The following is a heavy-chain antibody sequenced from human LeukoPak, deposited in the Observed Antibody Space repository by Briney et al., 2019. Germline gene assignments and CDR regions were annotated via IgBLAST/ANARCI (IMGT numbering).Heavy chain of an antibody. Sequence: GGSLRLSCAASGFTFDDYAMHWVRQAPGKGLEWVSGISWNSGSIGYADSVKGRFTISRDNAKNSLYLQMNSLRAEDTALYYCAKNKGPMVRGVVFNYGGKETLSPSPQ. CDR3: AKNKGPMVRGVVFNY. D-gene: IGHD3-10*01. J-gene: IGHJ4*02. CDR1: GFTFDDYA. V-gene: IGHV3-9*01. CDR2: ISWNSGSI.